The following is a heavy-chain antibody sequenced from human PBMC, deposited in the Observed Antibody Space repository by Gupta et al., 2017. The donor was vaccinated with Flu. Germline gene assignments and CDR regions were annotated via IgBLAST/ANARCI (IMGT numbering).Heavy chain of an antibody. J-gene: IGHJ4*02. V-gene: IGHV4-34*01. CDR3: ARGLGRAAAGNYFDY. CDR2: INHSGST. CDR1: GGSFSGYY. D-gene: IGHD6-13*01. Sequence: QVQLQQWGAGLLKPSETLSLTCAVYGGSFSGYYWSWIRQPPGKGLEWIGEINHSGSTNYNPSLKSRVTISVDTSKNQFSLKLSSVTAADTAVYYCARGLGRAAAGNYFDYWGQGTLVTVSS.